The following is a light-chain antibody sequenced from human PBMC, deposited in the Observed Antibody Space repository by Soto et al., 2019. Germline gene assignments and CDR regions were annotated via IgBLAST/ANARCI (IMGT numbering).Light chain of an antibody. V-gene: IGKV3-20*01. Sequence: EIGLTQSPGTLSSSPGERATLSCRASQSVGSTYLARYQHQPGQAPRLLISAASNRATGIPDRFSGSGSGTDFALTISRLETDDCAVDDCQQYGSSSLTFGQGTKV. CDR2: AAS. CDR1: QSVGSTY. CDR3: QQYGSSSLT. J-gene: IGKJ1*01.